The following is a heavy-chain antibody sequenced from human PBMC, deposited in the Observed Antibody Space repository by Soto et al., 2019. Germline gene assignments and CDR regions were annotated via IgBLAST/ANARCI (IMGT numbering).Heavy chain of an antibody. CDR2: IYHSGST. CDR3: ARNYGPGYTFDY. D-gene: IGHD3-10*01. CDR1: W. V-gene: IGHV4-4*02. J-gene: IGHJ4*02. Sequence: WISWVRQPPGKGLEWIGEIYHSGSTNYNPSLKSRVTISVDKSKNQFSLKLSSVTAADTAVYYCARNYGPGYTFDYWGQGTLVTVSS.